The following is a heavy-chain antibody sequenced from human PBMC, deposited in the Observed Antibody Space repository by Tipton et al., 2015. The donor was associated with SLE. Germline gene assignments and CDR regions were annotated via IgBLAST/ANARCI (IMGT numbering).Heavy chain of an antibody. D-gene: IGHD3-16*01. Sequence: SLRLSCAASGFTVSSNYMSWVRQAPGKGLEWVSVIYSGGSTYYADSVKGRFTISRDNSKNTLYLQMNGLRAEDTAVYYCARERVWGYIAGGGALDLWGQGTMVGVSA. CDR2: IYSGGST. J-gene: IGHJ3*01. CDR1: GFTVSSNY. V-gene: IGHV3-53*05. CDR3: ARERVWGYIAGGGALDL.